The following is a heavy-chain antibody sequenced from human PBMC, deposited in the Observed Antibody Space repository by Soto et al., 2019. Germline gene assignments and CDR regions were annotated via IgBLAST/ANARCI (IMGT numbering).Heavy chain of an antibody. CDR3: ARDEHYGDYDEYGMDV. D-gene: IGHD4-17*01. CDR1: GGTFSSYA. CDR2: IIPIFGTA. V-gene: IGHV1-69*12. Sequence: QVQLVQSGAEVKKPGSSVKVSCKASGGTFSSYAISWVRQAPGQGLEWMGGIIPIFGTANYAQKFQGRVTITADESTSTDYMELSSLRSEDTAVYYCARDEHYGDYDEYGMDVWGQGTTVTVSS. J-gene: IGHJ6*02.